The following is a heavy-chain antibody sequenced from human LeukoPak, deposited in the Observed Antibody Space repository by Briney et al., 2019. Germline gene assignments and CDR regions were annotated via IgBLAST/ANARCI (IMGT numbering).Heavy chain of an antibody. Sequence: SETLSLTCTVSGGSISSSSYYWGWIRQPPGKGLEWIGSIYYSGSTYYNPSLKSRVTISVDTSKNQFSLKLSSVTAADTAVYYCATQPVGLRPVCSNWFDPWGQGTLVTVSS. V-gene: IGHV4-39*01. J-gene: IGHJ5*02. CDR1: GGSISSSSYY. CDR2: IYYSGST. D-gene: IGHD3-16*01. CDR3: ATQPVGLRPVCSNWFDP.